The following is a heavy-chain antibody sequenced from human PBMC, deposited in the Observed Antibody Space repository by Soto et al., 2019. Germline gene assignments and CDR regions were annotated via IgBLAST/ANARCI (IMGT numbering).Heavy chain of an antibody. V-gene: IGHV4-31*03. CDR1: GGSLSRGGYY. J-gene: IGHJ5*02. CDR2: TYHSVST. CDR3: ARDPAP. Sequence: SENLSLPCTVSGGSLSRGGYYLGWIRPNPGKGLEWIWYTYHSVSTHYNPSLKSRVTISVDTSKNQFSLKLTSVTAADTAVYYCARDPAPWGQGTLVTVSA.